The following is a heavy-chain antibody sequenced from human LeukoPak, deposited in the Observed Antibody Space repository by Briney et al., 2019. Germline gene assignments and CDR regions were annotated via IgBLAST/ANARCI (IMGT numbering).Heavy chain of an antibody. CDR1: GFTFSSYA. CDR2: ISGSGGST. D-gene: IGHD3-10*01. CDR3: XXXXRLLLPFDY. V-gene: IGHV3-23*01. Sequence: GGSLRLSCAASGFTFSSYAMSWVRQAPGKGLEWVSAISGSGGSTYYADSVKGRFTISRDNSKNTLYLQMNSLRAEDTAVYYXXXXXRLLLPFDYWGQGTLVTVSS. J-gene: IGHJ4*02.